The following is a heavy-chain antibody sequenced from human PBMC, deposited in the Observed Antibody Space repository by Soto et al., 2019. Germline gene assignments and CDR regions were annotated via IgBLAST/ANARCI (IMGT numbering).Heavy chain of an antibody. CDR1: GGSISSYY. Sequence: SETLSLTCTVSGGSISSYYWSWIRQPPGKGLEWIGYIYYSGSTNYNPSLKSRVTISVDTSKNQFSLKLSSVTAADTAVYYCARVSGWYGGFDYWGQGTLVTVAS. CDR3: ARVSGWYGGFDY. CDR2: IYYSGST. D-gene: IGHD6-19*01. J-gene: IGHJ4*02. V-gene: IGHV4-59*01.